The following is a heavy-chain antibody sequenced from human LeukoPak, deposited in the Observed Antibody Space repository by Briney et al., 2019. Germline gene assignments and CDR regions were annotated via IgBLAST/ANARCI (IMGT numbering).Heavy chain of an antibody. CDR1: GFTFSSYG. J-gene: IGHJ4*02. D-gene: IGHD3-22*01. CDR3: AREGYYDSSGYPPLGISL. Sequence: PGGSLRLSCAASGFTFSSYGMHWVRQAPGKGLEWVAFIRYDGSNNYYADSVKGRFTISRDNSKNTLYLQMNSLRAEDTALYYCAREGYYDSSGYPPLGISLWGQGTLVTVSS. V-gene: IGHV3-30*02. CDR2: IRYDGSNN.